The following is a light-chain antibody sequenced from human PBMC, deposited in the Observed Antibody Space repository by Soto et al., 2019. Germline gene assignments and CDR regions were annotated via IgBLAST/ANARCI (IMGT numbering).Light chain of an antibody. Sequence: DIQMTQSPSTLSAAVGDTVTITCRASQSFSNSLAWEQQKPGKAPKFLIYKASTLESGVPSRFRSSGSGTDFALTSSSLHPDDFGNYYCQQYNSYTWTFGQGTHVEIK. J-gene: IGKJ1*01. CDR2: KAS. V-gene: IGKV1-5*03. CDR3: QQYNSYTWT. CDR1: QSFSNS.